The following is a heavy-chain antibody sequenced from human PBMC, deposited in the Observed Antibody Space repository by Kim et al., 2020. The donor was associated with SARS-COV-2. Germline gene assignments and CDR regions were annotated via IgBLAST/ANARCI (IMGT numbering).Heavy chain of an antibody. J-gene: IGHJ5*02. CDR2: IYYSGST. CDR1: GGSISSSSYY. D-gene: IGHD3-16*02. Sequence: SETLSLTCTVSGGSISSSSYYWGWIRQPPGKGLEWIGSIYYSGSTYYNPSLKSRVTIFVDTSKNQFSLKLSSVTAADTAVYYCARLNYDYVWGSYRAGSGFDPWGQGTLVTVSS. CDR3: ARLNYDYVWGSYRAGSGFDP. V-gene: IGHV4-39*01.